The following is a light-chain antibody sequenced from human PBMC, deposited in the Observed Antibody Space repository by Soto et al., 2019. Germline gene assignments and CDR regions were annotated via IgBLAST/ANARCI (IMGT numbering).Light chain of an antibody. CDR1: SGHSTYI. Sequence: QLVLTQSSSASASLGSSVKLTCILSSGHSTYIIAWHQQQPGKAPRFLMTLDRSGSFNRGSGVPDRFSGSSSGADRYLTISNLQFEDEGDYYCETWYSNTHKVFGGGTKLTVL. CDR3: ETWYSNTHKV. J-gene: IGLJ3*02. CDR2: LDRSGSF. V-gene: IGLV4-60*02.